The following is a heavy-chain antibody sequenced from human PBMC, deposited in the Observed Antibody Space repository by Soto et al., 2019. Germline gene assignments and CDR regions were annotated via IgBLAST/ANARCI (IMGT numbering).Heavy chain of an antibody. CDR3: AVAVGQYYEYWSGYP. CDR2: ISHDGSNE. J-gene: IGHJ5*02. D-gene: IGHD3-3*01. CDR1: GFTFSTYG. Sequence: QVQLVESGGGVVQPGRSLRLSCAASGFTFSTYGMHWVRQAPGKGLEWVALISHDGSNEHYADSVRGRFTISRDNSKNTLVLQMSRLRAGVTAVYFCAVAVGQYYEYWSGYPWGQGTLVTVSS. V-gene: IGHV3-30*03.